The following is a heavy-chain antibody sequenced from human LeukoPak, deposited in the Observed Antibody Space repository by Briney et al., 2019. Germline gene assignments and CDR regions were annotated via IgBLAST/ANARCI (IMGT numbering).Heavy chain of an antibody. CDR3: ARDAKLYDSSGALDY. Sequence: AGGSLRLSCAASGFTFSSYSMSWVRQAPGKGLEWVSSISSSSSYIYYADSVNGRFTISRDNAKNSLYLQMNSLRAEDTAVYYCARDAKLYDSSGALDYWGQGTLVTVSS. V-gene: IGHV3-21*01. D-gene: IGHD3-22*01. CDR2: ISSSSSYI. CDR1: GFTFSSYS. J-gene: IGHJ4*02.